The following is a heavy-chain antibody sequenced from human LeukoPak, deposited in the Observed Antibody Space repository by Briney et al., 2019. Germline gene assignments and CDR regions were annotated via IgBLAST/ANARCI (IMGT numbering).Heavy chain of an antibody. CDR2: TYYMIKWYN. V-gene: IGHV6-1*01. CDR1: GDSVSSNSAA. J-gene: IGHJ5*02. CDR3: ARNVQLVSGQLSFAPFKNWFDP. Sequence: SQTLSLTCAISGDSVSSNSAAWNWIRQSPSRGLEWLGRTYYMIKWYNEYAVSVKSPITIKPDTSKNQFSLQLNPVTPEDTAVYYCARNVQLVSGQLSFAPFKNWFDPWGQGTLVTVSS. D-gene: IGHD3-16*02.